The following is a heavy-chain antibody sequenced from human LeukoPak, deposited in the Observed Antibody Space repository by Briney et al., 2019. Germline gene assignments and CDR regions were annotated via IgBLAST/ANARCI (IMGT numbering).Heavy chain of an antibody. Sequence: GGSLRLSCAASGVTFSSYSMNWVRQAPAKGLRWVSVISYDGSNKYYSDSVKGRFTISRDNSKNTLYLQMNSLRAEDTAVYYCARDGDYPYYFDYWGQGTLVTVSS. V-gene: IGHV3-30*03. CDR2: ISYDGSNK. CDR1: GVTFSSYS. J-gene: IGHJ4*02. D-gene: IGHD4-17*01. CDR3: ARDGDYPYYFDY.